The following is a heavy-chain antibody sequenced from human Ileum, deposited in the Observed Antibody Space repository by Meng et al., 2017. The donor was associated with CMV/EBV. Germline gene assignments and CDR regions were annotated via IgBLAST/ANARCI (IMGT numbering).Heavy chain of an antibody. V-gene: IGHV3-7*01. J-gene: IGHJ4*02. CDR3: TRDRLAGNWNGYRLDY. CDR2: INQDGSEE. D-gene: IGHD5-12*01. Sequence: GESLKISCGGSGFPFNNYWMNWFRQAPGKGLEWVSNINQDGSEENYVDSVKGRFTISRDNAKNSLYLQMNSLRVEDTAVYYCTRDRLAGNWNGYRLDYWGQGTLVTVSS. CDR1: GFPFNNYW.